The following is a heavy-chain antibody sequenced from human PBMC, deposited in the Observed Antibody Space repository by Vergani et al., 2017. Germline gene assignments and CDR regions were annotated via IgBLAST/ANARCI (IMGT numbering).Heavy chain of an antibody. Sequence: QVQLVESGGGVVQPGRSLRLSCAASGFTFSSYGMHWVRQAPGKGLEWVAVIWYDGSNKYYADSVKGRFTISRDNSKSTLYLQMNSLRAEDTAVYYCARDAYLGCSSTSCYWTMQSYYYYYMDVWGKGTTVTVSS. J-gene: IGHJ6*03. D-gene: IGHD2-2*01. CDR2: IWYDGSNK. CDR1: GFTFSSYG. CDR3: ARDAYLGCSSTSCYWTMQSYYYYYMDV. V-gene: IGHV3-33*01.